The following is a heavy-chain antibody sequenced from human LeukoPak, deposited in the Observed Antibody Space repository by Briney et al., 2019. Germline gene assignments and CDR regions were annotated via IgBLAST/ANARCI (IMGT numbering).Heavy chain of an antibody. CDR2: IYYSGST. V-gene: IGHV4-39*07. CDR1: GGSISSSSYY. D-gene: IGHD6-6*01. Sequence: SETLSLTCTVSGGSISSSSYYWGWIRQPPGKGLEWIGSIYYSGSTYYNPSLKSRVTISVDTSKNQFSLKLSSVTAADTAVYYCARYSSSSGPYYYYYYMDAWGKGTTVTVSS. CDR3: ARYSSSSGPYYYYYYMDA. J-gene: IGHJ6*03.